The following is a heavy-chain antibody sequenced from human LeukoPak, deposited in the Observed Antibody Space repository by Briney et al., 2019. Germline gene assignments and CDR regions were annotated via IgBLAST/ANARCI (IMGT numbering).Heavy chain of an antibody. CDR1: GYTFTSYG. CDR3: ASRRGYEDAFDI. Sequence: ASVRVSCKASGYTFTSYGISWVRQAPGQGLEWMGWISAYNGNTNYAQKLQGRVTMTTDTSTSTAYMELRSLRSDDTAVYYCASRRGYEDAFDIWGQGTMVTVSS. V-gene: IGHV1-18*01. D-gene: IGHD5-12*01. CDR2: ISAYNGNT. J-gene: IGHJ3*02.